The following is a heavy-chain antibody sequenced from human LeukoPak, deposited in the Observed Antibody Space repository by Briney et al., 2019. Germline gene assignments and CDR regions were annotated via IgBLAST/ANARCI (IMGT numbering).Heavy chain of an antibody. CDR1: GFIVSSNY. D-gene: IGHD5-12*01. V-gene: IGHV3-66*01. J-gene: IGHJ4*02. CDR3: AVATIYYFDY. CDR2: IYSGGHT. Sequence: GGSLGLSCAASGFIVSSNYMSWVRQAPGKGLECVSVIYSGGHTYYADSVKGRFTISRDNSKNTLYLQMNSLRVEDTAVYYCAVATIYYFDYWGQGTLVTVSS.